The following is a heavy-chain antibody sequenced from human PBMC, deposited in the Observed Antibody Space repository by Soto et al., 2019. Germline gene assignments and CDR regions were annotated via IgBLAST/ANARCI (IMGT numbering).Heavy chain of an antibody. Sequence: QVQLVQPGAEVKKPGASVKVSCRTSGYTFKHYYIHWLRQAPGQGLEWLGIINPASASTNYAQEFQDRVTLTMDTSTTTVYMELSGLRAEDTAIFYCARDLAAGAHWGQGTLVTVSS. CDR1: GYTFKHYY. J-gene: IGHJ4*02. CDR2: INPASAST. V-gene: IGHV1-46*02. D-gene: IGHD6-13*01. CDR3: ARDLAAGAH.